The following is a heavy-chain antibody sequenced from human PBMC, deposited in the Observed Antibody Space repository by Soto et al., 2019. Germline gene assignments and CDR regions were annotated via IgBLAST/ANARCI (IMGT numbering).Heavy chain of an antibody. CDR2: ISNNGAHT. D-gene: IGHD6-13*01. Sequence: EAQLVESGGGLVQPGGSLRLSCAASGFTFSNYEMHWVRQAPGKGLEYVSGISNNGAHTDYAKSVKGRFTISRDNSENTLNLQMGGLRAEDMALYYCARRGYGSRWPNVYMDVWGKGTTVTVSS. CDR3: ARRGYGSRWPNVYMDV. V-gene: IGHV3-64*01. CDR1: GFTFSNYE. J-gene: IGHJ6*03.